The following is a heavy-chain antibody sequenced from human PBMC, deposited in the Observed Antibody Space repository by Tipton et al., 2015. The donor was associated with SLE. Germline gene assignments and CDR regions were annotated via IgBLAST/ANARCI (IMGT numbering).Heavy chain of an antibody. J-gene: IGHJ4*02. D-gene: IGHD6-6*01. CDR1: DGSIRSTNYY. CDR2: IFYTGST. Sequence: GLVKPSETLSFTCTVSDGSIRSTNYYWGWIRQPPGKGLEGIGSIFYTGSTYYNPSLKSRVSFSMDTSKHQFSLKLNSVAAADTAGYYCARRHYSGSFDSWGQGTLFTVSS. V-gene: IGHV4-39*07. CDR3: ARRHYSGSFDS.